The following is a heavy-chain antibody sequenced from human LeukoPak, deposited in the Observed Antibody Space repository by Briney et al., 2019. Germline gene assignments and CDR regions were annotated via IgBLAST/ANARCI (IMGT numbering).Heavy chain of an antibody. CDR1: GFTFSSYW. J-gene: IGHJ6*03. V-gene: IGHV3-74*01. CDR2: INGDGRNI. D-gene: IGHD6-13*01. CDR3: AKADSSQLGIMDV. Sequence: HAGGSLRLSCVASGFTFSSYWMHWVRQDTRKGLVWVARINGDGRNINYADSVRGRFTISRDNAKNTLYLQMNSLRAEDTAVYYCAKADSSQLGIMDVWGKGTTVTVSS.